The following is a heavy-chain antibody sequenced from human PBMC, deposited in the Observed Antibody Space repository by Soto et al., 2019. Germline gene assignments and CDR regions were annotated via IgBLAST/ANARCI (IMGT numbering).Heavy chain of an antibody. Sequence: PSETLSLTFTVSGGSISSSSYCWGWIRQPPGKGLEWIGSIYYSGSTYYNPSLKSRVTISVDTSKNQFSLKLSSVTAADTAVYYCARHHGLYNWFDPWGQGTLVTVSS. CDR1: GGSISSSSYC. V-gene: IGHV4-39*01. CDR2: IYYSGST. J-gene: IGHJ5*02. CDR3: ARHHGLYNWFDP.